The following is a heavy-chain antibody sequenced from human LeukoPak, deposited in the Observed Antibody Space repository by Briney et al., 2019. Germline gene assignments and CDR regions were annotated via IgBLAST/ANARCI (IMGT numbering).Heavy chain of an antibody. J-gene: IGHJ6*03. CDR2: INPSGGST. V-gene: IGHV1-46*01. CDR1: GYTFTSYY. Sequence: GASVKVSCKASGYTFTSYYMHWVRQAPGQGLEWMGIINPSGGSTSYAQKFQGRVTMTRDMSTSTVYMELSSLRSEDTAVYYCARGSIAAAGPDQYYYYYMDVWGKGTTVTVSS. D-gene: IGHD6-13*01. CDR3: ARGSIAAAGPDQYYYYYMDV.